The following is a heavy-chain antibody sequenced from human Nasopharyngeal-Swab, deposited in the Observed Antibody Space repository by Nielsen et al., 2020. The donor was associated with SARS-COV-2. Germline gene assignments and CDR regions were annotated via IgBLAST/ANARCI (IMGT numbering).Heavy chain of an antibody. Sequence: WIRQPPGKGLEWIGSIYYSGSTYYNPSLKSRVTISVDTSKNQFSLKLSSVIAADTAVYYCARGRKLDYDILTGYYGGAFDIWGQGTMVTVSS. J-gene: IGHJ3*02. CDR2: IYYSGST. D-gene: IGHD3-9*01. V-gene: IGHV4-39*01. CDR3: ARGRKLDYDILTGYYGGAFDI.